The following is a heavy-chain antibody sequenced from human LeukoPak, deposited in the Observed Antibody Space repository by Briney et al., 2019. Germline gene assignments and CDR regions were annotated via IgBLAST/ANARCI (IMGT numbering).Heavy chain of an antibody. Sequence: SETLSLTCAVYGGSFSGYYWSWIRQPPGKGLEWIGEINHSGSTNYNPSLKSRVTISVDTSKNQFSLKLSSVTAADTAVYYCARGSISSSSWYSTEYYFDYWGQGTLVTVS. CDR3: ARGSISSSSWYSTEYYFDY. J-gene: IGHJ4*02. D-gene: IGHD6-13*01. CDR1: GGSFSGYY. CDR2: INHSGST. V-gene: IGHV4-34*01.